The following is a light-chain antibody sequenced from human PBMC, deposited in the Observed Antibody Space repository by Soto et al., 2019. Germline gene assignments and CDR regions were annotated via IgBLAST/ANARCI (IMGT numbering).Light chain of an antibody. CDR1: SSDIGSYNH. J-gene: IGLJ1*01. CDR3: ISSTDRQSYL. CDR2: AVS. V-gene: IGLV2-14*03. Sequence: QSALTHPASVSGSPGQSITISCSGTSSDIGSYNHVAWYQQFPGKSPKLMIYAVSDRPSGVSDRFSGSKSGITASLTISGLQTEAEADYYCISSTDRQSYLFGTGTKGTVL.